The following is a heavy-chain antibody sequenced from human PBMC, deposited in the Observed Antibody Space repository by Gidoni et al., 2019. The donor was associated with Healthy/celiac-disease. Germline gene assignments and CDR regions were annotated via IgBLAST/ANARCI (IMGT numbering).Heavy chain of an antibody. Sequence: EVQLVESGGGLVQPGGSLRLYCAASGFTVSSNYMSWVRQAPGKGLEWVSVIYSGGSTYYADSVKGRFTISRDNSKNTLYLQMNSLRAEDTAVYYCASGDPYYYYGMDVWGQGTTVTVSS. D-gene: IGHD7-27*01. J-gene: IGHJ6*02. V-gene: IGHV3-66*02. CDR3: ASGDPYYYYGMDV. CDR1: GFTVSSNY. CDR2: IYSGGST.